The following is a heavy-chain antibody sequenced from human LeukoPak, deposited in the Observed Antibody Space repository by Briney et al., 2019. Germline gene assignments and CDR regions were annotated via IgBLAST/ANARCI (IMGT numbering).Heavy chain of an antibody. V-gene: IGHV3-7*01. D-gene: IGHD3-3*01. CDR1: GFTFSSYW. J-gene: IGHJ4*02. CDR3: ARGDFWSGYLYYFDY. CDR2: IKLDGSEK. Sequence: PGGSLRLSCAASGFTFSSYWMSWVRQAPGKGLEWVANIKLDGSEKYYVDSVKGRFTISRDNAKKSLYLQMNSLRAEDTAVYYCARGDFWSGYLYYFDYWGQGTLVTVSS.